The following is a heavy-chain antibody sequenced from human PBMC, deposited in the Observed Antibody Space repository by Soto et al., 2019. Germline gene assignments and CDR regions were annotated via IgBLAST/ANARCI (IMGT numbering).Heavy chain of an antibody. D-gene: IGHD1-26*01. Sequence: QVQLVESGGGVVQPGRSLRLSCAASGFTFSSYGMHWVRQAPGKGLEWVAVISYDGSNKYYADSVKGRFTISRDNSKNTLYLQMNSLRAEDTAVYYCAKDALGATDNAFDIWGQGTMVTVSS. CDR3: AKDALGATDNAFDI. J-gene: IGHJ3*02. CDR2: ISYDGSNK. V-gene: IGHV3-30*18. CDR1: GFTFSSYG.